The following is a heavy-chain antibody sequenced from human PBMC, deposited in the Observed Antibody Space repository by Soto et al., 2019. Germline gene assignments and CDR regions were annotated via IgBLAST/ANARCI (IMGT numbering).Heavy chain of an antibody. CDR2: ISSSSSTI. CDR1: GFTFSSYS. Sequence: GGSLRLSCAASGFTFSSYSMNWVRQAPGKGLEWFSYISSSSSTIYYADSVKGRFTISRDNAKYSLYLQMNSLRAEDTAVYYCARDPRRVLGRYYYMDVWGKGTTVTVSS. CDR3: ARDPRRVLGRYYYMDV. V-gene: IGHV3-48*01. D-gene: IGHD3-3*02. J-gene: IGHJ6*03.